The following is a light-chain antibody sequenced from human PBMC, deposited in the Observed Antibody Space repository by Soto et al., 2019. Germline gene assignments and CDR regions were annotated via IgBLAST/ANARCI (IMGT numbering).Light chain of an antibody. J-gene: IGLJ3*02. CDR3: CSYACSNTSV. CDR1: SSDVGGFDY. V-gene: IGLV2-11*01. CDR2: DVT. Sequence: QSALTQPRSVSGSPGQSVTISCTGTSSDVGGFDYVSWYQQLPGEAPRLIIYDVTKRPSGVPDRFSGSKSGNTASLTISGLQDEDEADYYCCSYACSNTSVFGGGTKLTVL.